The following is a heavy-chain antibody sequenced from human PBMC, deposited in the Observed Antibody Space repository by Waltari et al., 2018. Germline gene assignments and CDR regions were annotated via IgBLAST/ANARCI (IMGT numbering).Heavy chain of an antibody. D-gene: IGHD1-26*01. CDR3: ARASGSYEAFDI. Sequence: EVQLVESGGGLVKPGGSLRLSCAASGFTFSSYSMNWVRQAPGKGLECVSSISSSSSYIYYADSVKGRFTISRDNAKNSLYLQMNSLRAEDTAVYYCARASGSYEAFDIWGQGTMVTVSS. CDR2: ISSSSSYI. CDR1: GFTFSSYS. V-gene: IGHV3-21*01. J-gene: IGHJ3*02.